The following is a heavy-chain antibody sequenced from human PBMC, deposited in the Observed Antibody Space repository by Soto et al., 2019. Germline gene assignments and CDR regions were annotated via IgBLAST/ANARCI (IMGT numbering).Heavy chain of an antibody. V-gene: IGHV4-30-4*01. D-gene: IGHD3-22*01. CDR2: IYYSGST. CDR3: ARVFYDSSGYYYGAFDI. J-gene: IGHJ3*02. CDR1: GGSISSGDYY. Sequence: SETLSLTCTVSGGSISSGDYYWSWIRRPPGKGLEWIGYIYYSGSTYYNPSLKSRVTISVDTSKNQFSLKLSSVTAADTAVYYCARVFYDSSGYYYGAFDIWGQGTMVTVSS.